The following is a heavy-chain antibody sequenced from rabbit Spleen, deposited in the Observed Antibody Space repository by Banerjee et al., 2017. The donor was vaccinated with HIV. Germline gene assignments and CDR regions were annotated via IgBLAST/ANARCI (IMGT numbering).Heavy chain of an antibody. Sequence: QEQLVESGGDLVKPGASLTLTCTASGVSFSSSSYMCWVRQAPGKGLEWIACIDSGSSGFTYFATWAKGRFTCSKTSSTTATLQMTRLTAADTATYFCARDTSSSFSSYGMDLWGPGTLVTVS. CDR1: GVSFSSSSY. CDR2: IDSGSSGFT. D-gene: IGHD1-1*01. CDR3: ARDTSSSFSSYGMDL. V-gene: IGHV1S45*01. J-gene: IGHJ6*01.